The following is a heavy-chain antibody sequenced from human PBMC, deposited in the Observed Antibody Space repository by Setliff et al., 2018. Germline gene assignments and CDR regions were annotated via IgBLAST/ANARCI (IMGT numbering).Heavy chain of an antibody. J-gene: IGHJ6*03. V-gene: IGHV1-2*02. D-gene: IGHD5-18*01. CDR3: AREGVDTRSSTDYRYYMDV. Sequence: ASVKVSCKASGYTFTGYYIHWVRQAPGQGLEWMGWINPHSGGTNFPQTFQGRVTMTRDTSINTAYMELSSLTSDDTAVYYCAREGVDTRSSTDYRYYMDVWGKGTTVTVSS. CDR2: INPHSGGT. CDR1: GYTFTGYY.